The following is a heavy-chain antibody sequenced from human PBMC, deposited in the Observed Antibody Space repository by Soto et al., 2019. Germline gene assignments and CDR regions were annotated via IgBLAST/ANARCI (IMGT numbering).Heavy chain of an antibody. D-gene: IGHD6-13*01. CDR1: GGSISSGGYY. J-gene: IGHJ4*02. CDR2: IYYSGST. CDR3: AREGGSSWYLGGGYFDY. V-gene: IGHV4-31*03. Sequence: QVQLQESGPGLVKPSQTLSLTCTVSGGSISSGGYYWSWIRQHPGKGLEWIGYIYYSGSTYYNPSLKRRVTISVGTSKNQFSLKLSSVTAADTAVYYCAREGGSSWYLGGGYFDYWGQGTLVTVSS.